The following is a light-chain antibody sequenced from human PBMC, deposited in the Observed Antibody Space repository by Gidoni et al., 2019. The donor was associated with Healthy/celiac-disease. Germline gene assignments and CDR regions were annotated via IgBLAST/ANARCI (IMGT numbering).Light chain of an antibody. CDR3: QQYGSSLLT. Sequence: EIVLTQSPGTLSLSPWERATLSCRAIQSVSSTYLACYQPKPGQAPRLLIPGASSRATGIPDRFSVTGSVTDFTLTINSLEPEDFAVYYCQQYGSSLLTFXXXTKVEIK. CDR1: QSVSSTY. CDR2: GAS. J-gene: IGKJ1*01. V-gene: IGKV3-20*01.